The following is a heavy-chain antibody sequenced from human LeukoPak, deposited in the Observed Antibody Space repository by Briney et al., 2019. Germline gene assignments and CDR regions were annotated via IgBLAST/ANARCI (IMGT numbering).Heavy chain of an antibody. CDR2: ISGSGDST. J-gene: IGHJ3*02. V-gene: IGHV3-23*01. D-gene: IGHD3-16*01. CDR3: AKSFWGSPGLDAFDI. CDR1: GFTFSNYG. Sequence: GGSLGLSCAASGFTFSNYGMSWVRQAPGKGLEWVSAISGSGDSTYYADSAKGRFTISRDNSKNTLYLQMNSLRAEDTAVYYCAKSFWGSPGLDAFDIWGQGTMVTVSS.